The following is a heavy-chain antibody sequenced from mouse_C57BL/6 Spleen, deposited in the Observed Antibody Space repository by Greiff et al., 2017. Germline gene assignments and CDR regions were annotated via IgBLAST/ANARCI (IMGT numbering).Heavy chain of an antibody. V-gene: IGHV1-69*01. CDR1: GYTFTSYW. Sequence: QVQLQQPGAELVMPGASVKLSCKASGYTFTSYWMHWVKQRPGQGLEWIGEIDPSDSYTNYNQTFKGKSTLTIDKSSSPPYMQLSRLTSEDTAVYYCARDDYGSSYGYFDVWGTGTTGTVSS. J-gene: IGHJ1*03. CDR2: IDPSDSYT. D-gene: IGHD1-1*01. CDR3: ARDDYGSSYGYFDV.